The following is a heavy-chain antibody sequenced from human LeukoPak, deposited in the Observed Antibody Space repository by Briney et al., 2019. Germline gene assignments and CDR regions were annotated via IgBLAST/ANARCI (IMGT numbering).Heavy chain of an antibody. CDR2: IYYSGTT. Sequence: SETLSLTCTVSGGSISYYYWSWIRQSPGKGLEWIGYIYYSGTTNYNPSLKSRVTISVDTSKNQFSLQLRSVTAADTAVYYCAREDPQTTVPEGMDVGGQGTTVTVSS. CDR3: AREDPQTTVPEGMDV. V-gene: IGHV4-59*01. CDR1: GGSISYYY. J-gene: IGHJ6*02. D-gene: IGHD4-17*01.